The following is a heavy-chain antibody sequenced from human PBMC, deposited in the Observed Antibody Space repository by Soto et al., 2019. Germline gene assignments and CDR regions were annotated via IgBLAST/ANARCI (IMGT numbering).Heavy chain of an antibody. J-gene: IGHJ2*01. CDR2: IYYSGST. V-gene: IGHV4-31*03. Sequence: QVQLQESGPGLVKPSQTLSLTCTVSGGSISSGGYYWSWIRQHPGKGLEWIGYIYYSGSTYYNPCLKSRVNISVDTSKNQFSLKLIAVTAAGTAVYYCARAGDWDWKGWYFDLWGRGTLVTVSS. CDR3: ARAGDWDWKGWYFDL. CDR1: GGSISSGGYY. D-gene: IGHD1-1*01.